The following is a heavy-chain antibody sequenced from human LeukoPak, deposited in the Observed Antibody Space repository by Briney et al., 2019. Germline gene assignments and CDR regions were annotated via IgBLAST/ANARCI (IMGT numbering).Heavy chain of an antibody. D-gene: IGHD6-19*01. J-gene: IGHJ4*02. CDR2: MNPNSGNT. CDR1: GYTFTSYD. V-gene: IGHV1-8*03. CDR3: ARGLRYSSGWPPGY. Sequence: ASVKVSCKASGYTFTSYDINWVRQATGQGLEWTGWMNPNSGNTGYAQKLQGRVTITRNTSISTAYMELSSLRSGDTAVYYRARGLRYSSGWPPGYWGQGTLVTVSS.